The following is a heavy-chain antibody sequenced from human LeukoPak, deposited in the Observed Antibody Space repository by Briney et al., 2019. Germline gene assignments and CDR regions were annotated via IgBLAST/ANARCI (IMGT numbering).Heavy chain of an antibody. CDR3: ARSLRHCTSTSCSLYYYMDV. CDR2: ISYDGSNN. D-gene: IGHD2-2*01. V-gene: IGHV3-30*04. CDR1: GFTFSSYA. J-gene: IGHJ6*03. Sequence: GGSLRLSCAASGFTFSSYAMHWVRQAPGKGLEWVSVISYDGSNNYYADSVKGRFTISRDNSKNTLYLQMNSLRAEDTAVYYCARSLRHCTSTSCSLYYYMDVWGKGTTVTVSS.